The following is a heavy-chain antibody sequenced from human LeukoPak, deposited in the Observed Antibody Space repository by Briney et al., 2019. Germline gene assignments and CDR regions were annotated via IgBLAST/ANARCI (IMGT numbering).Heavy chain of an antibody. V-gene: IGHV3-7*05. CDR1: GFTFNIYW. D-gene: IGHD3/OR15-3a*01. CDR3: ARDSRYRDSSDHYDLYDL. CDR2: IKEDGSEE. J-gene: IGHJ3*01. Sequence: GGSLRLSCAASGFTFNIYWMTWVRQAPGKGLEWVANIKEDGSEEYYVASVKGRFTFSRDNAKNSLYVQMNNVRVEDTAMYYCARDSRYRDSSDHYDLYDLWGQGTMVTVSS.